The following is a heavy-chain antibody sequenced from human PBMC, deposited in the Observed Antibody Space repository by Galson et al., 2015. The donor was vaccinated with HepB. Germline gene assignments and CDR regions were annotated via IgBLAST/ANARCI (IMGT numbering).Heavy chain of an antibody. J-gene: IGHJ4*02. CDR2: INTNSGNP. CDR1: GYTFPHYS. D-gene: IGHD2-15*01. CDR3: ANLGYCSGGGCPPDY. V-gene: IGHV7-4-1*02. Sequence: SVKVSCKASGYTFPHYSLNWVRQAPGPGLEWMGWINTNSGNPTYAQGFTGRFVFSLDTSVNTAFLQISSLKPEDTAVYYCANLGYCSGGGCPPDYWGQGTLVTVSS.